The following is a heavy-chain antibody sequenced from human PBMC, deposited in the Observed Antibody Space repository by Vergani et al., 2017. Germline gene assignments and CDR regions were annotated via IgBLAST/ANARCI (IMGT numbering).Heavy chain of an antibody. J-gene: IGHJ4*02. CDR2: ISYDGSNK. CDR3: ARASIITLDPAHFDY. Sequence: QVQLVESGGGVVQPGRSLRLSCAASGFTFSSYAMHWVRQAPGKGLEWVAVISYDGSNKYYADSVKGRFTIARDNYKNTLYLQMHSLRAEDTAVYYCARASIITLDPAHFDYWGQGTLVTVSS. V-gene: IGHV3-30-3*01. CDR1: GFTFSSYA. D-gene: IGHD1-20*01.